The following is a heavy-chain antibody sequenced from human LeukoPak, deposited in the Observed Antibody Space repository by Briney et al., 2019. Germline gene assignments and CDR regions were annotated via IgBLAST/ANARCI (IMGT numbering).Heavy chain of an antibody. Sequence: GESLKISCKGSGYNFTNYWIAWVRQMPGKGLEWMGIIYPGDSDTRYSPSFQGQVTISADKSISTAYLQWSSLKASDTAMYYCARVYYDFWSGYYYFDYWGQGTLVTVSS. V-gene: IGHV5-51*01. CDR2: IYPGDSDT. CDR1: GYNFTNYW. CDR3: ARVYYDFWSGYYYFDY. J-gene: IGHJ4*02. D-gene: IGHD3-3*01.